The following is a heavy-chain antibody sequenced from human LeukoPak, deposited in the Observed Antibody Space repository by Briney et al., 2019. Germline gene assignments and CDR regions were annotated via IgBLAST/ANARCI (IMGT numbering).Heavy chain of an antibody. CDR1: GFTFSSYA. D-gene: IGHD2-2*02. Sequence: GGSLRLSCAASGFTFSSYAMSWVRQAPGKGLEWVSVIRGSAGSTYYADSVKGRFTISRDNSKNTLYLQMNSLRAEDTAVYYCAKTGYCSSTSCYTDYYYGMDVWGQGTTVTVSS. CDR3: AKTGYCSSTSCYTDYYYGMDV. CDR2: IRGSAGST. V-gene: IGHV3-23*01. J-gene: IGHJ6*02.